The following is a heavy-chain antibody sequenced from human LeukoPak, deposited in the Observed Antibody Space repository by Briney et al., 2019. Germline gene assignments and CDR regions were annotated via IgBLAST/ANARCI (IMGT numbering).Heavy chain of an antibody. Sequence: ASVKVSCKASGYTFSGTGWYLYWLRQAPGQGLECMGWIHPNNGDTAYAQKFEGRVAMTRDTSISTAYMELRRLRPDDTAVYFCARDGPAQMVDLDYWGQVTLVTVSS. D-gene: IGHD3-10*01. CDR2: IHPNNGDT. J-gene: IGHJ4*02. CDR3: ARDGPAQMVDLDY. CDR1: GYTFSGTGWY. V-gene: IGHV1-2*02.